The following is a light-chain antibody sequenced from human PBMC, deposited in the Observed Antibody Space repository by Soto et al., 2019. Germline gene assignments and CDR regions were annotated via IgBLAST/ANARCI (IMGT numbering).Light chain of an antibody. J-gene: IGLJ1*01. V-gene: IGLV1-51*01. Sequence: QSVLTQPPSVSAAPGQEVTISCSGSSSNIAANSVSWYQHLPGTAPKLLIYNSDRRPSGIPARFSGSKSGTSATLGITGLQTGDEADYYCGAWDTSLTVYVFGSGTKVTV. CDR2: NSD. CDR3: GAWDTSLTVYV. CDR1: SSNIAANS.